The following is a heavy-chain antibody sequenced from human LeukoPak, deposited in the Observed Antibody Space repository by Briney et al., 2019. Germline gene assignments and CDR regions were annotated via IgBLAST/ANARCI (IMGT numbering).Heavy chain of an antibody. D-gene: IGHD6-6*01. CDR2: IYHSGST. V-gene: IGHV4-30-2*01. CDR3: ARDTWNSSSSPLSSY. Sequence: PSQTLSLTCTVSGGSISSGGYYWSWIRQPPGKGLEWIGYIYHSGSTYYNPSLKSRVTISVDRSKNQFSLKLSSVTAADTAVYYCARDTWNSSSSPLSSYWGQGTLVTVSS. J-gene: IGHJ4*02. CDR1: GGSISSGGYY.